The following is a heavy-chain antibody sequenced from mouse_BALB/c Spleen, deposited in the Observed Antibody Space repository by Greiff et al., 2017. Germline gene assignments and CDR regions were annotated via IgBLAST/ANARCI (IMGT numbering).Heavy chain of an antibody. CDR2: ISNGGGST. Sequence: EVQRVESGGGLVQPGGSLKLSCAASGFTFSSYTMSWVRQTPEKRLEWVAYISNGGGSTYYPDTVKGRFTISRDNAKNTLYLQMSSLKSEDTAMYYCARQGWGYFAYWGQGTLVTVSA. CDR1: GFTFSSYT. V-gene: IGHV5-12-2*01. CDR3: ARQGWGYFAY. D-gene: IGHD2-2*01. J-gene: IGHJ3*01.